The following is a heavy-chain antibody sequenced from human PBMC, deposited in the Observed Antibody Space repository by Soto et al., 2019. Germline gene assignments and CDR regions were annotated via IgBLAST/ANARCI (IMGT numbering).Heavy chain of an antibody. CDR1: GFPFSIYA. V-gene: IGHV3-30*09. D-gene: IGHD6-13*01. J-gene: IGHJ6*02. Sequence: GGSLRLSCAASGFPFSIYAMHLVRQAPGKGLEWVAVISYDGSNKYYADSVKGRFAISRDSSKNTLYLQMNSLRAEDTAVYYCANVKYSSSWYWGAHSPYGTDVWGQGTRVTVSS. CDR3: ANVKYSSSWYWGAHSPYGTDV. CDR2: ISYDGSNK.